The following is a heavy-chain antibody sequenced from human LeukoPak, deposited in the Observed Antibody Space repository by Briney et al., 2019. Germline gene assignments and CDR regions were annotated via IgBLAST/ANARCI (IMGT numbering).Heavy chain of an antibody. Sequence: SETLSLTCTVSGGSISSYYWSWIRQPPGKGLEWIGYVYYSGSTNYNPSLKSRVTISVDTSKNQFSLKLSSVTAADTAVYYCASTRIVSYYYYGMDVWGQGTTVTVSS. D-gene: IGHD2-15*01. CDR3: ASTRIVSYYYYGMDV. V-gene: IGHV4-59*01. CDR2: VYYSGST. CDR1: GGSISSYY. J-gene: IGHJ6*02.